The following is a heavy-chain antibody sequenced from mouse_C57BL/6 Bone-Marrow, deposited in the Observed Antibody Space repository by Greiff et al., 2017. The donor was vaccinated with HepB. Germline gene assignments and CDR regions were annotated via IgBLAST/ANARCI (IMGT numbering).Heavy chain of an antibody. V-gene: IGHV5-12*01. CDR1: GFTFSDYY. D-gene: IGHD2-4*01. CDR2: ISNGGGST. Sequence: EVKLQESGGGLVQPGGSLKLSCAASGFTFSDYYMYWVRQTPEKRLEWVAYISNGGGSTYYPDTVKGRFTISRDNAKNTLYLQMSRLKSEDTAMYYCARRRLTGAMDYWGQGTSVTVSS. CDR3: ARRRLTGAMDY. J-gene: IGHJ4*01.